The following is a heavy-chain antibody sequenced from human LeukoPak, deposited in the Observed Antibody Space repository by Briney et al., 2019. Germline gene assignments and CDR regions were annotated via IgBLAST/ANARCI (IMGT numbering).Heavy chain of an antibody. CDR2: INPNSGGT. Sequence: ASVKVSCKASGYTFTGYYMHWVRQAPGQGLEWMGWINPNSGGTNYAQKFQGRVTMTRDTSISTAYMELSRLRSGDTAVYYCARVRIILTGYYNPQSDFDYWGQGTLVTVSS. D-gene: IGHD3-9*01. V-gene: IGHV1-2*02. CDR3: ARVRIILTGYYNPQSDFDY. J-gene: IGHJ4*02. CDR1: GYTFTGYY.